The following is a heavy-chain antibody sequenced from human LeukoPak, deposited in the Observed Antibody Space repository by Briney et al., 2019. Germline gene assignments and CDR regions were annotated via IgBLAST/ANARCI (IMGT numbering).Heavy chain of an antibody. Sequence: GGSLRLSCAASGFALSSHWMTWVRQVPGRGPEWVANVNRDGSETYYLDSVRGRFTISKDNAKNSLYLQMNSLRAEDTALYHCARNNAMDVWGQGTTVIVSS. D-gene: IGHD2-8*01. V-gene: IGHV3-7*03. J-gene: IGHJ6*02. CDR3: ARNNAMDV. CDR1: GFALSSHW. CDR2: VNRDGSET.